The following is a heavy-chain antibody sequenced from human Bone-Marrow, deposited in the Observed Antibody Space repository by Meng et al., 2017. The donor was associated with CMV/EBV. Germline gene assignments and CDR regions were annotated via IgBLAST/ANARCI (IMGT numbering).Heavy chain of an antibody. CDR3: ARDYQRYTGSYVDF. J-gene: IGHJ4*02. V-gene: IGHV4-59*01. Sequence: SETLSLTCTVSGGSISSYYWSWIRQPPGKGLEWIGYIYYSGSTNYNPSLKSRVTISVDTSKNQFSLKLSSVTAADTAVYYCARDYQRYTGSYVDFWGQGARVTGSS. D-gene: IGHD1-26*01. CDR1: GGSISSYY. CDR2: IYYSGST.